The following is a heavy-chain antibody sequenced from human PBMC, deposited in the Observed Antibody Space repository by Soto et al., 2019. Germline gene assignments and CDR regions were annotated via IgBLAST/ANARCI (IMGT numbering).Heavy chain of an antibody. CDR3: ARVVAVAGTMLFDY. CDR1: GGSISSYY. Sequence: QVQLQESGPGLVKPSETLSLTCTVSGGSISSYYWSWIRQPPGKGLEWIGYIYYSGSTNYNPSHKSRVTTSVDTSKNQFSLKLSSVTAADTAVYYCARVVAVAGTMLFDYWGQGTLVTVSS. J-gene: IGHJ4*02. V-gene: IGHV4-59*01. D-gene: IGHD6-19*01. CDR2: IYYSGST.